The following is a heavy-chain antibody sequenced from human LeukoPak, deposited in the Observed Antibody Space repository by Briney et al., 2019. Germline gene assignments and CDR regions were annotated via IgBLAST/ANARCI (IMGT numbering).Heavy chain of an antibody. V-gene: IGHV3-49*04. CDR1: GFTCGDHA. CDR2: IRSKAYRGTT. J-gene: IGHJ6*02. D-gene: IGHD5-18*01. CDR3: TRGPIQLWIHNAMDV. Sequence: GGSLRLSCTTSGFTCGDHAMSWVRQAPGKGLEWVGFIRSKAYRGTTEYAASVKGRFIISRDDSKSIAYLQMNSLQTEDTAIYYCTRGPIQLWIHNAMDVWGQGTTVTVSS.